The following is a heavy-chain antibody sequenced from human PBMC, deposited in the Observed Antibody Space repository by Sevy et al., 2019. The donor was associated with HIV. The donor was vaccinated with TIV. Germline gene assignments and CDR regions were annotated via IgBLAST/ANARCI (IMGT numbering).Heavy chain of an antibody. V-gene: IGHV3-11*01. CDR3: ARAAGWFDA. CDR2: ISTSTSTTTI. J-gene: IGHJ5*02. Sequence: GGSLRLSCAASGFTFNDYNLSWNRQAPGKGLEWVSYISTSTSTTTIYYADSVKGRFTISRDNAKNSIYLQMNSLRVDDTAVYYCARAAGWFDAWGQGTLVTVSS. CDR1: GFTFNDYN.